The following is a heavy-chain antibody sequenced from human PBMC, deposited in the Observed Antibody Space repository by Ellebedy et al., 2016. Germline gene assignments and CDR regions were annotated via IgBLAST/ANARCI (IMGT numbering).Heavy chain of an antibody. J-gene: IGHJ4*02. CDR3: ARQKRDTFYFDY. D-gene: IGHD5-18*01. Sequence: SETLSLTCTVSGNSVSSADYYWTWVRQHPGKGLEWIGYIYYSGRSYYNPSLKSRVTISVDTSKNQLSLKLTSVTAADTAVYYCARQKRDTFYFDYWGQGTLVTVSS. V-gene: IGHV4-31*03. CDR2: IYYSGRS. CDR1: GNSVSSADYY.